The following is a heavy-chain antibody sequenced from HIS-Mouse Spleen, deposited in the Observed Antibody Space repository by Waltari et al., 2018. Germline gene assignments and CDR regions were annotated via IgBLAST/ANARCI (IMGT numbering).Heavy chain of an antibody. D-gene: IGHD6-13*01. CDR3: AREIPYSSSWYDWYFDL. CDR1: GASLISSSYY. Sequence: QLQLQASGPGLAKPSDTRSLTITVAGASLISSSYYWGWTRQPPGKGLEWIGSIYYSGSTYYNPSLKSRVTISVDTSKNQFSLKLSSVTAADTAVYYCAREIPYSSSWYDWYFDLWGRGTLVTVSS. J-gene: IGHJ2*01. CDR2: IYYSGST. V-gene: IGHV4-39*07.